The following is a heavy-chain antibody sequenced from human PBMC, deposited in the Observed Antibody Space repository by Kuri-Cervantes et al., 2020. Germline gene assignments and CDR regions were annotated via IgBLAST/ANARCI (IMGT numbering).Heavy chain of an antibody. CDR2: ISYDGGNK. Sequence: GGSLRLSCAASGFTFSSYAMHWVRQAPGKGLEWVAVISYDGGNKYYADSVKGRFTISRDNSKNTLYLQMNSLRPEDTAVYYCAKDIVVMVPSTRSGPRAKYYYDASGPDYWGLGTLVTVSS. J-gene: IGHJ4*02. CDR1: GFTFSSYA. CDR3: AKDIVVMVPSTRSGPRAKYYYDASGPDY. D-gene: IGHD3-22*01. V-gene: IGHV3-30-3*01.